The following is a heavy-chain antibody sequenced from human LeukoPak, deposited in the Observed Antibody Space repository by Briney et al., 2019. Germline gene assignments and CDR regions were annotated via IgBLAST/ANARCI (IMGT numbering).Heavy chain of an antibody. D-gene: IGHD3-22*01. Sequence: GASVKVSCKVSGYTLTELSMHWVRQAPGQGLEWMGGIIPIFGTANYAQKFQGRVTITADESTSTAYMELSSLRSEDTAVYYCAVGYYYDSSGYYYLDLYFQHWGQGTLVTVSS. CDR2: IIPIFGTA. J-gene: IGHJ1*01. CDR1: GYTLTELS. V-gene: IGHV1-69*13. CDR3: AVGYYYDSSGYYYLDLYFQH.